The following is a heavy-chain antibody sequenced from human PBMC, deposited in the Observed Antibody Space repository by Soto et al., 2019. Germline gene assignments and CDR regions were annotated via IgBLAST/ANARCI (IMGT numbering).Heavy chain of an antibody. CDR1: GASIPNYY. CDR2: IFPAETT. Sequence: QMQLQESGPGLVKPSETLSLTCTVTGASIPNYYWTWIRQPPGKALEWIGYIFPAETTHYSPSLKSRLTMSLDTSENQFSLRLTSVTAADTAVYYCARGAHWSFDLWGRGTLVTVSS. CDR3: ARGAHWSFDL. V-gene: IGHV4-4*09. J-gene: IGHJ2*01.